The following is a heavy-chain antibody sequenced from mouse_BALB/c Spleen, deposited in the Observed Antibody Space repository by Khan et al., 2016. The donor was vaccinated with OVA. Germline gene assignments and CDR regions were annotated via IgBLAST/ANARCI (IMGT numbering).Heavy chain of an antibody. CDR1: GFTCNNYA. Sequence: EVELVESGGGLVKPGGSLKLSCAASGFTCNNYAMSWVRQTPEKRLEWVATVSSGGSYTYYPDSVKGRFTISRDNATTTLYLQMSRLRSDDTAMDYCARQGGIYDGPFDYWGQGTTLTVSS. V-gene: IGHV5-9-3*01. J-gene: IGHJ2*01. D-gene: IGHD2-3*01. CDR2: VSSGGSYT. CDR3: ARQGGIYDGPFDY.